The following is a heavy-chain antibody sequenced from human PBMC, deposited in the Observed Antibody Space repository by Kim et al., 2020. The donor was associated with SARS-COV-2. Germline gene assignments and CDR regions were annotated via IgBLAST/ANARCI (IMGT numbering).Heavy chain of an antibody. Sequence: ASVKVSCKASGYTFSNYDINWVRQAPGQGLEWVGWISASSGNTNSAQRVQGRVTMTTDTSTSTAYLELMSLRSDDTAIYYCARDVYPTSSSYYYDFQYWGQGTLVTVSS. J-gene: IGHJ4*02. D-gene: IGHD3-22*01. CDR2: ISASSGNT. CDR1: GYTFSNYD. V-gene: IGHV1-18*01. CDR3: ARDVYPTSSSYYYDFQY.